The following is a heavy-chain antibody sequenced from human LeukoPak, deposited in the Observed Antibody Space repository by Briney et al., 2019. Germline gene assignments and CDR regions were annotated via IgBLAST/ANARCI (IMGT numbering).Heavy chain of an antibody. J-gene: IGHJ6*03. CDR3: AKTSPEGAWEQWLVRGGYYMDV. Sequence: GGSLRLSCAASGFTFSSYAMSWVRQAPGKGLEWVSAISGSGGSTYYADSVKGRFTISRDNSKNTLYLQMNSLRAEDTAVYYCAKTSPEGAWEQWLVRGGYYMDVWGKGTTVTVSS. D-gene: IGHD6-19*01. V-gene: IGHV3-23*01. CDR2: ISGSGGST. CDR1: GFTFSSYA.